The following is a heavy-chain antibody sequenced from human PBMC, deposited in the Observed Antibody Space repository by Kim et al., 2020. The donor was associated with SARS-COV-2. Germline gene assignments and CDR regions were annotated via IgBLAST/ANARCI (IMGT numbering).Heavy chain of an antibody. CDR1: GGSFSGYY. D-gene: IGHD3-9*01. Sequence: SETLSLTCAVYGGSFSGYYWSWIRQPPGKGLEWIGEINHSGSTNYNPSLKSRVTISVDTSKNQFSLKLSSVTAADTAVYYCARGPARLLRYFERGGMDVWGQGTTVTVSS. CDR3: ARGPARLLRYFERGGMDV. J-gene: IGHJ6*02. V-gene: IGHV4-34*01. CDR2: INHSGST.